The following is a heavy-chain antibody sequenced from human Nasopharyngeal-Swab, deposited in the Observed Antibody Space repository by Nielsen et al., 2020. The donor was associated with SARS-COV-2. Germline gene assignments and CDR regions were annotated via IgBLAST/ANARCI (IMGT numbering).Heavy chain of an antibody. CDR2: ISWNSGSI. D-gene: IGHD4-17*01. J-gene: IGHJ3*02. V-gene: IGHV3-9*01. CDR3: AKALRYAFDI. CDR1: GFTFDDYA. Sequence: GGSLRLSCAASGFTFDDYAMHWVRQAPGKGLEWVSGISWNSGSIGYADSVKGRFTISRDNAKNSLYLQMNSLRAEDTALYYCAKALRYAFDIWGQGTMVTVSS.